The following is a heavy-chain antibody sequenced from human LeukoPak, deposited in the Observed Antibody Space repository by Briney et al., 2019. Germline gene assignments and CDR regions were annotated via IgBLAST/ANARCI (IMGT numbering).Heavy chain of an antibody. CDR2: ISGGGSST. CDR3: AKVGTEAGIDY. Sequence: GGSLRLSCVTSGLTFSTYAMTWVRQAPGTGLQWVSSISGGGSSTYYAGSVKGQFTISRDNSKNTLYLLMNSLRVDDTAVYYCAKVGTEAGIDYWGQGTLVTVSS. D-gene: IGHD6-13*01. J-gene: IGHJ4*02. CDR1: GLTFSTYA. V-gene: IGHV3-23*01.